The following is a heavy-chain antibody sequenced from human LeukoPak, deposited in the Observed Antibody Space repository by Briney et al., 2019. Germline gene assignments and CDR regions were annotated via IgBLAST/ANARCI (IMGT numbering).Heavy chain of an antibody. J-gene: IGHJ2*01. V-gene: IGHV4-59*01. CDR1: GGSINSYY. Sequence: PSETLSLTCTVSGGSINSYYWSWIRQPPGKGLEWIGYIYYSGNTNYNPSLKSRVSISIDTSKNQLSLQLSSVTAADTAVYYCARDRDSSGLRDFDPWGRGTLVTVSA. CDR2: IYYSGNT. CDR3: ARDRDSSGLRDFDP. D-gene: IGHD3-22*01.